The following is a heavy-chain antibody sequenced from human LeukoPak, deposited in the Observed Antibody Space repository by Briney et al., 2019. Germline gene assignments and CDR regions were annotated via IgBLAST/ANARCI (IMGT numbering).Heavy chain of an antibody. CDR3: ATYRQVLLPFES. J-gene: IGHJ4*02. CDR2: ISSSGSTI. CDR1: GFTFSSYE. V-gene: IGHV3-48*03. D-gene: IGHD2-8*02. Sequence: GGSLRLSCAASGFTFSSYEMNWVRQAPGKGLEWVSYISSSGSTIYYADSVKGRFTISRDNAKSTLSLQMNSLRAEDTAIYYCATYRQVLLPFESWGQGTLVTVSS.